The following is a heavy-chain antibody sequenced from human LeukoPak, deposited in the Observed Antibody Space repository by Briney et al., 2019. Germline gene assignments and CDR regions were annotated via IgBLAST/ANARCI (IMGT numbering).Heavy chain of an antibody. CDR3: VRSSTAAYNTAAALGGYFQH. CDR2: ISTNAGRT. D-gene: IGHD6-6*01. V-gene: IGHV3-64*01. J-gene: IGHJ1*01. CDR1: GFTFSTYG. Sequence: GGSLRLSCTASGFTFSTYGMHWVRQAPGKGLEYISAISTNAGRTYYSKSVKGRFIISRDDSKNTMFLEMGSLRPDDTAVYYCVRSSTAAYNTAAALGGYFQHWGQGTLVTVSS.